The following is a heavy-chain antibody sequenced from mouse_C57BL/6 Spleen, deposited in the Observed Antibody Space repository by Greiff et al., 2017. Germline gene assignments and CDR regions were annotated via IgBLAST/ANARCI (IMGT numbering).Heavy chain of an antibody. CDR2: INPNNGGT. CDR3: ARRRDDGYYFDY. Sequence: EDTLEWIGDINPNNGGTIYNQKFKGKATLTVDKSSSTAYMELRSLTSEDTAVYYCARRRDDGYYFDYWGQGTTLTVSS. J-gene: IGHJ2*01. V-gene: IGHV1-18*01. D-gene: IGHD2-3*01.